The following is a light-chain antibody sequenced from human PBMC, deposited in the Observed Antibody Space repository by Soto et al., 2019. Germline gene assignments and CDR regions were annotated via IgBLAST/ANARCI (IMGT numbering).Light chain of an antibody. Sequence: DLQMTQSPSSLSASVGDRVTITCRASQTITTYLNWYQQKPGKAPHLLIYGASSLQSGVPSRFTGSGSGTDFTLTISSLQPEDFATYHCQQSHSTPWTFGQGTKVEIK. CDR3: QQSHSTPWT. CDR2: GAS. V-gene: IGKV1-39*01. CDR1: QTITTY. J-gene: IGKJ1*01.